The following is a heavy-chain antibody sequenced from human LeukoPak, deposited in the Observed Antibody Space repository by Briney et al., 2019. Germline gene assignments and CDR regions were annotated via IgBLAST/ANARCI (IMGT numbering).Heavy chain of an antibody. CDR2: IYGGGGT. Sequence: QPGGSLRLSCAASGFTVSINYMTWVRQAPGTGLEWVSVIYGGGGTYYADSVKGRFTISRDNSKNTLYLQMNSLRVEDTAIYYCAKDTAIQFLEPAFWGQGTLVTVSS. CDR3: AKDTAIQFLEPAF. V-gene: IGHV3-66*01. J-gene: IGHJ4*02. D-gene: IGHD3-3*01. CDR1: GFTVSINY.